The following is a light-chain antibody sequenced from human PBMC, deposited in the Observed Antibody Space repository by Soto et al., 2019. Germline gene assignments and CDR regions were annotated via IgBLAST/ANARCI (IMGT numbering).Light chain of an antibody. CDR1: QSIGSS. V-gene: IGKV1-33*01. Sequence: DIQMTQSPSTLSASVGDRVTITCRASQSIGSSLAWYQQKPGKAPKLLIYDASDLETGVPSRFSGSGSGTGFTFTISSLQPEDFATYYCQQYESLPLTFGQGTRLEIK. CDR3: QQYESLPLT. J-gene: IGKJ5*01. CDR2: DAS.